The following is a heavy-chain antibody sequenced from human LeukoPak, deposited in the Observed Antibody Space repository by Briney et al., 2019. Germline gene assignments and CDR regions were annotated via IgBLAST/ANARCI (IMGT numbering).Heavy chain of an antibody. CDR3: ARGVPIRDYYYYYMDV. J-gene: IGHJ6*03. CDR2: IIPIFGTA. Sequence: GASVKVSCKASGGTFSSYAISWVRQAPGQGLEWMGRIIPIFGTANYAQKFQGRVTITTDESTSTAYMELGSLRSEDTAVYYCARGVPIRDYYYYYMDVWGKGTTVTVSS. V-gene: IGHV1-69*05. CDR1: GGTFSSYA. D-gene: IGHD5-24*01.